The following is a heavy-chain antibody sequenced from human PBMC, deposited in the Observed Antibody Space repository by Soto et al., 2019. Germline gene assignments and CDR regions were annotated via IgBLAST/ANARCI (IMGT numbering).Heavy chain of an antibody. D-gene: IGHD2-21*01. CDR3: ALEVIAIRTFDY. V-gene: IGHV2-5*02. CDR2: IYWDDDK. J-gene: IGHJ4*02. CDR1: GFSLSTSGVG. Sequence: SGPTLVKPTQTLTLTCTFSGFSLSTSGVGVGWIRQPPGKALEWLALIYWDDDKRYSPSLKSRLTITKDTSKNQVVLTMTNMDPVDTATYYCALEVIAIRTFDYWGQGTLVTVSS.